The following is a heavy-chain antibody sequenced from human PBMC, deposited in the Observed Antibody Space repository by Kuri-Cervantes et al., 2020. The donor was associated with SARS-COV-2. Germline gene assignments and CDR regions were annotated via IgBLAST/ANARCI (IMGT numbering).Heavy chain of an antibody. J-gene: IGHJ3*02. CDR1: GFTFSSYS. CDR2: IKPDGSEK. D-gene: IGHD1-26*01. Sequence: GESLKISCADSGFTFSSYSMNWVRQAPGKGLEWVANIKPDGSEKNYVDSVKGRFTISRDNAKNSLYLQTNSLRVEDTAVYYCASRPPPGELGELRVSGMWSDAFDIWGQGTMVTVSS. CDR3: ASRPPPGELGELRVSGMWSDAFDI. V-gene: IGHV3-7*01.